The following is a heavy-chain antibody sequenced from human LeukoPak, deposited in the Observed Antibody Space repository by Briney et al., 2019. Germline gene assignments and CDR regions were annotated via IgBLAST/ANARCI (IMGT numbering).Heavy chain of an antibody. J-gene: IGHJ4*02. V-gene: IGHV1-18*01. CDR2: ISAYNGNT. CDR3: ARNVPPLYSIRYTSIAAGGHGDY. CDR1: GYTFTSYG. D-gene: IGHD6-13*01. Sequence: ASVKVSCKASGYTFTSYGISWVRQAPGQGLEWMGWISAYNGNTNYAQKLQGRVTMTTDTSTSTAYMELRSLRSDDPAVYYCARNVPPLYSIRYTSIAAGGHGDYWGQGTLVTVSS.